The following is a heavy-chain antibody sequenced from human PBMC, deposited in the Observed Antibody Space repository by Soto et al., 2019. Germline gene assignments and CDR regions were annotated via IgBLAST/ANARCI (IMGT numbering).Heavy chain of an antibody. CDR3: ARIRWIREYYFDY. D-gene: IGHD5-18*01. Sequence: QVTLKESGPVLVKPTETLTLTCTVSGFSLSNTRMGVSWIRQPPGKALEWLAHIFSNDAKSYSTSLKSRLTISKDTSKSQVVLTVTNMDPVHTGTYYCARIRWIREYYFDYWGQGTLVAVSS. J-gene: IGHJ4*02. CDR2: IFSNDAK. CDR1: GFSLSNTRMG. V-gene: IGHV2-26*01.